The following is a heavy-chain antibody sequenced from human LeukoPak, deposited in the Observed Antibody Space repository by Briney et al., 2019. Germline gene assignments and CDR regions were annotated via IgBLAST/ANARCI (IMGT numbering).Heavy chain of an antibody. D-gene: IGHD3-22*01. V-gene: IGHV1-24*01. CDR3: ATVLGNYYDSSGSPFDY. J-gene: IGHJ4*02. CDR2: FDPEDGET. CDR1: GYTLTELS. Sequence: GASVKVSCKVSGYTLTELSMHWVRQAPGKGLEWMGGFDPEDGETIYAQKFQGRVTMTEDTSADTAYMELSSLRSEDTAVYYCATVLGNYYDSSGSPFDYWGQGTLVTVSS.